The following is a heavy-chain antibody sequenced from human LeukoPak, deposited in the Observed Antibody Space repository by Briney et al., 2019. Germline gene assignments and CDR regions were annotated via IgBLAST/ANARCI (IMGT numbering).Heavy chain of an antibody. CDR1: GGSISSSSYY. J-gene: IGHJ4*02. D-gene: IGHD3-10*01. CDR2: IYYSGST. CDR3: ASLWFGELQSGFDY. Sequence: SETLSLTCTVSGGSISSSSYYWGWIRQPPGKGLEWIGSIYYSGSTYYNPSLKSRVTISVDTSKNQFSLKLSSVTAADTAVYYCASLWFGELQSGFDYWSQGTLVTVSS. V-gene: IGHV4-39*01.